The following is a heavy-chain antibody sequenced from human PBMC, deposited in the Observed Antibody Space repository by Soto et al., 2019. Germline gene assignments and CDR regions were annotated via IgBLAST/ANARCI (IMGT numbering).Heavy chain of an antibody. D-gene: IGHD1-26*01. CDR1: GFTFCSYG. V-gene: IGHV3-33*01. J-gene: IGHJ4*02. Sequence: GGSLRLSCAASGFTFCSYGMHWVRQAPGKGLEWVAVIWYDGSNKYYADSVKGRFTISRDNSKNTLYPQMNSLRAEDTAVYYCARDQDGSYFPYWGQGTLVTVSS. CDR2: IWYDGSNK. CDR3: ARDQDGSYFPY.